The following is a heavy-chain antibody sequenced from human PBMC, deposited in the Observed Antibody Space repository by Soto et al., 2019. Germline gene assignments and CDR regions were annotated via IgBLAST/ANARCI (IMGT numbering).Heavy chain of an antibody. CDR2: IYRSGNS. V-gene: IGHV4-38-2*01. CDR1: GYSISSGYH. Sequence: PSETLSLTCAVSGYSISSGYHWGWIRQPPGKGLEWIGNIYRSGNSYYNPTLKSRVAISADTSKNQFSLKLTSVTAADTAVYYCARVDWNPDYWGQGALVTVSS. D-gene: IGHD1-1*01. CDR3: ARVDWNPDY. J-gene: IGHJ4*02.